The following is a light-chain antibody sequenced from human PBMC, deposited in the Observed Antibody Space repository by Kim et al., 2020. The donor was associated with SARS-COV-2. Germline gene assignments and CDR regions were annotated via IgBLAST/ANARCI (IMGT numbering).Light chain of an antibody. J-gene: IGLJ3*02. CDR3: QVWDRSTNRV. CDR2: YDT. V-gene: IGLV3-21*04. Sequence: VAPGKTARLTCGGDSIGSKSAHWYQQKPGQAPVVVIYYDTDRPSGVPERFSGSNSGDTATLTISRVEAGDEADYYCQVWDRSTNRVFGGGTQLTVL. CDR1: SIGSKS.